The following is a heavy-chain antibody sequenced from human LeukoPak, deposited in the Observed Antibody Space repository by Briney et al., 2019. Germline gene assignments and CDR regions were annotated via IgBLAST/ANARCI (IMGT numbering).Heavy chain of an antibody. CDR1: GGSISSSSYY. CDR2: IYYSGST. CDR3: AFVSRWSSSSPLDY. J-gene: IGHJ4*02. Sequence: PSETLSLTCTVSGGSISSSSYYWGWIRQPPGKGLEWIGSIYYSGSTYYNPSLKSRVTISVDTSKNQFSLKLSSVTAADTAVYYCAFVSRWSSSSPLDYWGQGTLVIVSS. V-gene: IGHV4-39*01. D-gene: IGHD6-6*01.